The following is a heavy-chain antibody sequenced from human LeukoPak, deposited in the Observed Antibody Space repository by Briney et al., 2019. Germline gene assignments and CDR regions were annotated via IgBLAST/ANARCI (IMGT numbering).Heavy chain of an antibody. CDR1: GYIFSEYW. J-gene: IGHJ5*02. CDR2: IYPGDSDT. V-gene: IGHV5-51*01. CDR3: ARRGYSGYEGAWFDP. D-gene: IGHD5-12*01. Sequence: GESLQISCKVSGYIFSEYWIGWVRQMPGKGLELMGIIYPGDSDTRYSPSFQGQVTISADKSIDTAYLQWSSLKASDTAMYCCARRGYSGYEGAWFDPWGQGTLVTVSS.